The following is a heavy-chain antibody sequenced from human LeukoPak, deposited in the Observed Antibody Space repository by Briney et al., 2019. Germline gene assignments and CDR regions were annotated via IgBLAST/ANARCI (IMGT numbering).Heavy chain of an antibody. CDR2: IYTSGST. Sequence: SETLSLTCTVSGGSISSYYWSWIRQPAGKGLEWIGRIYTSGSTNHNPSLKSRVTMSVDTSKNQFSLKLSSVTAADTAVYYCAREAFIAAVRTVVTYGMDVWGQGTTVTVSS. J-gene: IGHJ6*02. CDR3: AREAFIAAVRTVVTYGMDV. V-gene: IGHV4-4*07. CDR1: GGSISSYY. D-gene: IGHD6-13*01.